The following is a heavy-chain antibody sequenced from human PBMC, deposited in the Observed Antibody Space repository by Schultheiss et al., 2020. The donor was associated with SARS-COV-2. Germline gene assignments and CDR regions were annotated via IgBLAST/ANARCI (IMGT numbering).Heavy chain of an antibody. CDR3: AKDRTGIAARLDYYYGMDV. J-gene: IGHJ6*02. CDR2: ISGSGGST. CDR1: GFTFSSYA. Sequence: GGSLRLSCAASGFTFSSYAMSWVRQAPGKGLEWVSAISGSGGSTYYADSVKGRFTISRDNSKNTLYLQMNSLRAEDTAVYYCAKDRTGIAARLDYYYGMDVWGQGTTVTVSS. V-gene: IGHV3-23*01. D-gene: IGHD6-6*01.